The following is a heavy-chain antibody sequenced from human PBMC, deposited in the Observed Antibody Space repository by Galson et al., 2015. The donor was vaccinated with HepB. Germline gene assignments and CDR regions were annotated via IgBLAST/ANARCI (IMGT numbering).Heavy chain of an antibody. CDR3: ARDISVVAGIPTFDY. V-gene: IGHV3-7*03. J-gene: IGHJ4*02. CDR1: GFTFSSYW. CDR2: IKQDGSEK. Sequence: SLRLSCAASGFTFSSYWMSWVRQALGKGLEWVANIKQDGSEKYYVDSVKGRFTISRDNAKNSLYLQMNSLRAEDTAVYYCARDISVVAGIPTFDYWGQGTLVTVSS. D-gene: IGHD6-19*01.